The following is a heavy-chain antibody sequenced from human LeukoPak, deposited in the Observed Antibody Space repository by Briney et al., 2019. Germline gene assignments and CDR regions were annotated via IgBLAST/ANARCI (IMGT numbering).Heavy chain of an antibody. CDR2: MNPNSGNT. CDR1: GYTFTSYG. Sequence: ASVKVSCKASGYTFTSYGINWVRQATGQGLEWMGWMNPNSGNTGYAQKFQGRVTMTRNTSISTAYMELSSLRSEDTAVYYCARGTGGAGPLWYFDLWGRGTLVTVSS. CDR3: ARGTGGAGPLWYFDL. V-gene: IGHV1-8*01. J-gene: IGHJ2*01. D-gene: IGHD3-16*01.